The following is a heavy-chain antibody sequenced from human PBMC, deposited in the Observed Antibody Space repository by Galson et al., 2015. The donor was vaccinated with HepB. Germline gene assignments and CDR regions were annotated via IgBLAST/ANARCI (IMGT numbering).Heavy chain of an antibody. Sequence: SLRLSCAASGFTFSSYAMHWVRQAPGKGLEWVAVISYDGSNKYYADSVKGRFTISRDNSKNTLYLQMNSLRAEDTAVYYCARDPDSIVVVIANFDYWGQGTLVTVSS. D-gene: IGHD2-21*01. CDR1: GFTFSSYA. CDR2: ISYDGSNK. J-gene: IGHJ4*02. V-gene: IGHV3-30-3*01. CDR3: ARDPDSIVVVIANFDY.